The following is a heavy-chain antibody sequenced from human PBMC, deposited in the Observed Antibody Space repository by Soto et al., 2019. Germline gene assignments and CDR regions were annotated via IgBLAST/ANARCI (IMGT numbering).Heavy chain of an antibody. D-gene: IGHD2-15*01. CDR3: ARDYCSGGSCYFYYYGMEV. CDR2: IKQDGSEK. J-gene: IGHJ6*02. Sequence: GWSLRLSCAASGFTFSSYWMSLVRQAPGKGLEWVANIKQDGSEKYYVDSVKGRFTISRDNAKKSLYLQMNSLRAEDTAVYYCARDYCSGGSCYFYYYGMEVWGQGTKVTVSS. CDR1: GFTFSSYW. V-gene: IGHV3-7*01.